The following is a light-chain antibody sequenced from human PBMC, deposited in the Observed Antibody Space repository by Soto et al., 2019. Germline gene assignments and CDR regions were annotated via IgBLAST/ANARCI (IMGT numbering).Light chain of an antibody. CDR1: SSDVGGYNY. Sequence: QSALTQPPSASGSPGQSVTISCTGTSSDVGGYNYVSWYQQHPGKAPKLMIYEVSKRPSGIPDRFSGSKSGNTASLTVSGLRADDEADYYCTSYAGSNNWVFGGGTKVTVL. J-gene: IGLJ3*02. CDR3: TSYAGSNNWV. CDR2: EVS. V-gene: IGLV2-8*01.